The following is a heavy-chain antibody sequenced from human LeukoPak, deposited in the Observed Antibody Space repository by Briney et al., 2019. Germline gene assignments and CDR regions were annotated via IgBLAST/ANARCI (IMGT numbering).Heavy chain of an antibody. CDR3: ARDSPLLTV. CDR2: ISGSGGST. J-gene: IGHJ4*02. D-gene: IGHD3-9*01. CDR1: GFTFSSYA. V-gene: IGHV3-23*01. Sequence: PGGSLRLSCAASGFTFSSYAMSWVRQAPGKGLEWVSAISGSGGSTYYADSVKGRFTISRDNSKSTLYLQMNSLRAEDTTTYYCARDSPLLTVWGQGTLVTVSS.